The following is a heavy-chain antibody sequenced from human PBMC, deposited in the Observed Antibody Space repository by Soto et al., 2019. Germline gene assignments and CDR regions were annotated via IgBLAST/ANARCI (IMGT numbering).Heavy chain of an antibody. CDR2: ISAYNGNT. J-gene: IGHJ5*02. D-gene: IGHD3-10*01. CDR1: GYTFTSYG. Sequence: QVQLVQSGAEVKKPGASVKVSCKASGYTFTSYGISWVRQAPGQGLEWMGWISAYNGNTNYAQKLQGRVTMTTDTPTSTAYMELRSLRSDDTAVYYCALWFGELLPSNWFGPWGQGTLVTVSS. V-gene: IGHV1-18*01. CDR3: ALWFGELLPSNWFGP.